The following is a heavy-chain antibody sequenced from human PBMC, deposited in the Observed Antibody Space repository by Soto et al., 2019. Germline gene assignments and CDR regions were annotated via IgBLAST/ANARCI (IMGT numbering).Heavy chain of an antibody. V-gene: IGHV1-3*01. D-gene: IGHD3-3*01. J-gene: IGHJ5*02. Sequence: QVPLVQSGAEVKKPGASVKVSCKASGYTFTDFAMNWVRQAPGQTLEWMGWINPGNGNTKYSQKFQGRVTITRDTSASTAYMELSSLRSEDTAVYYCARDLGGAGIRLDWFDPWGQGTLVPVSS. CDR3: ARDLGGAGIRLDWFDP. CDR1: GYTFTDFA. CDR2: INPGNGNT.